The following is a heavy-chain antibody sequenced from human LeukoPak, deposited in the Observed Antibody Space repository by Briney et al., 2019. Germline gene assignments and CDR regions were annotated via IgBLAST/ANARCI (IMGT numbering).Heavy chain of an antibody. J-gene: IGHJ5*02. CDR3: ARVLFPSGPTHCFDP. D-gene: IGHD2-21*01. V-gene: IGHV1-2*02. CDR1: GYIFSGHY. CDR2: INPASGGT. Sequence: ASVTVSCKASGYIFSGHYIQWVRQAPGQELEWMGWINPASGGTNNAQKFHGRVTMTTDTSISTLYMELNSLRSDDTAVYYCARVLFPSGPTHCFDPWGQGTLVTVS.